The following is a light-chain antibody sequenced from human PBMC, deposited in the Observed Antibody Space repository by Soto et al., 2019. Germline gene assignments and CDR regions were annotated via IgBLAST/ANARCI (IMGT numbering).Light chain of an antibody. CDR2: DTA. V-gene: IGKV1-6*01. CDR3: QQYYDWPLYA. Sequence: IQMTQTPSSLSVSVGDRVTITCRSSQGIRNDLGWYQQKPAKAPPLLINDTANLLKGGPSTISSSRSATYDTLTISSLQSQDVAVYYCQQYYDWPLYAFGQGTKVDIK. J-gene: IGKJ2*01. CDR1: QGIRND.